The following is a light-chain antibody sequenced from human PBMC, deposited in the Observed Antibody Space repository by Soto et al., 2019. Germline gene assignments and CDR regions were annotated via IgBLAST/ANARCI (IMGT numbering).Light chain of an antibody. J-gene: IGKJ4*01. CDR3: QQYGSSPLT. CDR1: QTVGNNY. CDR2: GAS. V-gene: IGKV3-20*01. Sequence: EVVITQSPATLAVSPGEGASLSCRASQTVGNNYLAWYQQKPGQAPRLLIYGASSRATGIPDRFSGSGSGTDFTLTISSLEPEDFAVYYCQQYGSSPLTFGGGTKVDIK.